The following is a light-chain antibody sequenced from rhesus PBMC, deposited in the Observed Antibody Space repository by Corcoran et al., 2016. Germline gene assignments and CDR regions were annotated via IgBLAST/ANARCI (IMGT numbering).Light chain of an antibody. CDR1: QGISTY. Sequence: DIQMTQSPSSLSASVGDRVTITCRASQGISTYLNWYQPKPGKAPKRLIYAASSLESGVPSRFSGSGSGTDFTLTISSLQPEDFATYYCRQYNSDPYSFGQGTKVEIK. CDR3: RQYNSDPYS. J-gene: IGKJ2*01. V-gene: IGKV1-43*02. CDR2: AAS.